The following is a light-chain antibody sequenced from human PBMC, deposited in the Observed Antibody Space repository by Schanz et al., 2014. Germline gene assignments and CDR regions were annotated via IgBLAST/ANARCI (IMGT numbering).Light chain of an antibody. J-gene: IGLJ3*02. CDR1: SSDVGRYNF. V-gene: IGLV2-14*03. Sequence: QSALTQPASVSGSPGQSITISCTGTSSDVGRYNFVSWYQQHPDKAPKLMIYDVSNRPSGVSNRFSGSKSANTASLTISGLQAEDEAYYCCYSYAGGPSWVFGGGTKLTVL. CDR2: DVS. CDR3: YSYAGGPSWV.